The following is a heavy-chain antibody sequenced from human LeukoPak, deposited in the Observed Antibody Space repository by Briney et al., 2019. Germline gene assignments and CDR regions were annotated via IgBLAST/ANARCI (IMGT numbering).Heavy chain of an antibody. Sequence: SETLSLTCTVSGASIKTFYWSWLRQPAGKGLEWIGRISPSGSTNYNPSLKSRVTMSVDSSKNQFSLNLRSVTAADTAVYYCARVASSVEDVWGQGTTITVSS. CDR3: ARVASSVEDV. D-gene: IGHD3-22*01. CDR2: ISPSGST. J-gene: IGHJ6*02. V-gene: IGHV4-4*07. CDR1: GASIKTFY.